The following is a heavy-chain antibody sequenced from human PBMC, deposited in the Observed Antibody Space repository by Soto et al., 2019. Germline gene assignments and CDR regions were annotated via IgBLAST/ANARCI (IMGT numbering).Heavy chain of an antibody. Sequence: GGSLRLSCAASGFTFSNAWMSWVRQAPGKXLEWVGRIKSKADGGTTDYAAPVKGRFTISRDDSKNTLYLQMNSLKTEDTAVYYCTTDALLWFGEALGHYWGQGTLVTVSS. D-gene: IGHD3-10*01. V-gene: IGHV3-15*01. CDR1: GFTFSNAW. CDR3: TTDALLWFGEALGHY. CDR2: IKSKADGGTT. J-gene: IGHJ4*02.